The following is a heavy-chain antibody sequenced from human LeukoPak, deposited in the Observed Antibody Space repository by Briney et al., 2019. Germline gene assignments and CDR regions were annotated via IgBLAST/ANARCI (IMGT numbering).Heavy chain of an antibody. Sequence: GGSLRLSCAASGFTFSSYAMHWVRQAPGKGLEWVAVISYDGSNKYYADSVKGRFTISRDNSKNTLYLQMNSLRAEDTAVYYCARDRGATVVTYYFDYWGQGTLVTVSS. D-gene: IGHD4-23*01. CDR3: ARDRGATVVTYYFDY. J-gene: IGHJ4*02. CDR1: GFTFSSYA. CDR2: ISYDGSNK. V-gene: IGHV3-30-3*01.